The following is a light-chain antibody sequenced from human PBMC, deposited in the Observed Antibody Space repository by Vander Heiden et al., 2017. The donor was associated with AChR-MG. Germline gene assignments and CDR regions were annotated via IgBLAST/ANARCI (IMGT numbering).Light chain of an antibody. CDR2: DDD. V-gene: IGLV3-25*03. J-gene: IGLJ3*02. Sequence: YELTQPPSVSVSPGQTARITYPADALSTQYGYGYKQKPAQAPVFVIYDDDGRPSGIPERFSGSNSGKTVTLTISGVQAEDEADYYCKSGDSSGTWVFGGGTKVTVL. CDR3: KSGDSSGTWV. CDR1: ALSTQY.